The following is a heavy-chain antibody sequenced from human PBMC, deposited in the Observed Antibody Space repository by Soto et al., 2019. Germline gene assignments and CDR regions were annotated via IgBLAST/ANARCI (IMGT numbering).Heavy chain of an antibody. J-gene: IGHJ3*01. V-gene: IGHV4-39*01. Sequence: QLQLQESGTGLVRPSETLSLTCTVSGGSMSGSTYYWAWIRQPPGKGLEWLGSVFKSGFTSNNSSLKSRVTISVDTSKNQFSLTLSSVTAADTAVYYCATEILRAAAGRTFRGFDVWGQGTMVTVSS. D-gene: IGHD6-13*01. CDR3: ATEILRAAAGRTFRGFDV. CDR2: VFKSGFT. CDR1: GGSMSGSTYY.